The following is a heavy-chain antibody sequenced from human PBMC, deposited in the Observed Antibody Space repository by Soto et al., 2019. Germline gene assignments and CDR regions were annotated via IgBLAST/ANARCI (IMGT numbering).Heavy chain of an antibody. V-gene: IGHV2-5*02. CDR3: AHLATADDSEYFDF. J-gene: IGHJ4*02. CDR1: GFSLNTPGGG. D-gene: IGHD3-3*01. Sequence: QITLRESGPTVVKPTQTLTLTCTFSGFSLNTPGGGVGWIRQPPGKALEWVALIYWDDDKRYNPSLKRRLVITKDSSKNQVVLTMTNVDPVDTATYYCAHLATADDSEYFDFWGQGTLVPVSP. CDR2: IYWDDDK.